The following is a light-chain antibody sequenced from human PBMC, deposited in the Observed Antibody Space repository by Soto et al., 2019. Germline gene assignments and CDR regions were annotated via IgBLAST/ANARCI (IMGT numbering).Light chain of an antibody. Sequence: QSALTQPRSVSGSPGQSVTISCTGTSSDVGGYNYVSWYQQYPGKAPKLMIYDVSERPSGVPDRFSGSKSGNTASLTISGLQAEDEADYYCCSYAGSYTFEVFGGGTQLTVL. CDR1: SSDVGGYNY. CDR2: DVS. CDR3: CSYAGSYTFEV. V-gene: IGLV2-11*01. J-gene: IGLJ2*01.